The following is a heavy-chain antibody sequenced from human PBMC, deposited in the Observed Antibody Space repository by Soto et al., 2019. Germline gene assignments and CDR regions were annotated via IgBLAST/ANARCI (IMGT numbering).Heavy chain of an antibody. V-gene: IGHV3-21*06. J-gene: IGHJ6*02. D-gene: IGHD3-10*01. CDR1: GFTFSSYS. Sequence: EVQVVESGGGLVKPGESLRLCCAVSGFTFSSYSMTWVRQAPGKGLEWVTSISSSSNYIYYADSVKGRFTISRDNAKNSLFLQMNSLRAEDTAVYYCARVAMVRGVINRQMDVWGQGTPVTVSS. CDR3: ARVAMVRGVINRQMDV. CDR2: ISSSSNYI.